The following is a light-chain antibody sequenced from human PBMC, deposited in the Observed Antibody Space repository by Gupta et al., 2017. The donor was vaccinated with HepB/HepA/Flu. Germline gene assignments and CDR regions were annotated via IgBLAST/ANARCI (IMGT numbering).Light chain of an antibody. CDR1: QSILYSSNNKNY. CDR2: WAS. Sequence: DIVMTQSPDSLAVSLGERATINCKSSQSILYSSNNKNYLVWYQQKPGQPLKLLIYWASTRESGVPDRFSGSGYGADFSLTISSLQAEDVAVYYCQQDDSTPYTFGQGTKMEIK. V-gene: IGKV4-1*01. J-gene: IGKJ2*01. CDR3: QQDDSTPYT.